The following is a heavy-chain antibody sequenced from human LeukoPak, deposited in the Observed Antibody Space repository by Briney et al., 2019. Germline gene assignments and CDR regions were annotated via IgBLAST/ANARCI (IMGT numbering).Heavy chain of an antibody. D-gene: IGHD6-13*01. Sequence: VASVKVSCKASGGTFGSYVISWVRQAPGQGLEWMGRIIPILGIANYAQKFQGRVTITADKSTSTAYMELSSLRSEDTAVYYCALAAAGHNWFDPWGQGTLVTVSS. J-gene: IGHJ5*02. CDR2: IIPILGIA. V-gene: IGHV1-69*04. CDR3: ALAAAGHNWFDP. CDR1: GGTFGSYV.